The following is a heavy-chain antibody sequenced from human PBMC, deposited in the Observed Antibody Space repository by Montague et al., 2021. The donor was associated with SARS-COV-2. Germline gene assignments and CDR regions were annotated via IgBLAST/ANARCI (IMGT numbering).Heavy chain of an antibody. V-gene: IGHV4-59*01. D-gene: IGHD3-9*01. CDR2: IDNSGST. CDR1: GGSISTYY. Sequence: SETLSLTCTVSGGSISTYYWNWIRQFPGQGLEWICYIDNSGSTTSNPSLQIRVIISVYRSKIQFSLKLNAVTAADTAMYYCARLPYDKSYGMDFWGQGTTVTVSS. CDR3: ARLPYDKSYGMDF. J-gene: IGHJ6*02.